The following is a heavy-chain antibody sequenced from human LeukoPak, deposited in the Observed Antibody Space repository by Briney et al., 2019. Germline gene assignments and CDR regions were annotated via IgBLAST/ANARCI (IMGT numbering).Heavy chain of an antibody. V-gene: IGHV3-64*01. Sequence: PGGSLRLSCAASGFTFSSYGMHWVRQAPGKGLEYVSAISSNGGSTYYANSVKGRFTISRDNSKNTLYLQMGSLRAEDMAVYYCARGTHYDILTGSPFDYWGQGTLVTVSS. CDR2: ISSNGGST. J-gene: IGHJ4*02. CDR3: ARGTHYDILTGSPFDY. CDR1: GFTFSSYG. D-gene: IGHD3-9*01.